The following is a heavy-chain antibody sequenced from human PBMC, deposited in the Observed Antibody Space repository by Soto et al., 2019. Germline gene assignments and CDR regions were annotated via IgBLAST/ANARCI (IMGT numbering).Heavy chain of an antibody. CDR1: GFTFSSYA. Sequence: EVQLLESGGGLVQPGGSLRLSCAASGFTFSSYAMSWVRQAPGKGLEWVSVISGSGGSRYYADSVKGRFTISRDNSKSTLYLQMNSLRAGDTAVYYCSRRSSGWYFDYWGQGTLVTVSS. D-gene: IGHD6-19*01. V-gene: IGHV3-23*01. J-gene: IGHJ4*02. CDR3: SRRSSGWYFDY. CDR2: ISGSGGSR.